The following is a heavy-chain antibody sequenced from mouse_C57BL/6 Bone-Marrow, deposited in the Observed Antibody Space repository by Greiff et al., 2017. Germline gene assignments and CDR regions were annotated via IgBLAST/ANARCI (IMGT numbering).Heavy chain of an antibody. Sequence: QVHVKQSGAELARPGASVKLSCKASGYTFTSYGISWVKQRTGQGLEWIGEIYPRSGNTYYNEKFKGKAKLTADKSSSTAYMELRSLTSEDSAVYFCARDYYGFDYWGQGTTLTVSS. CDR3: ARDYYGFDY. J-gene: IGHJ2*01. CDR2: IYPRSGNT. CDR1: GYTFTSYG. V-gene: IGHV1-81*01. D-gene: IGHD1-1*01.